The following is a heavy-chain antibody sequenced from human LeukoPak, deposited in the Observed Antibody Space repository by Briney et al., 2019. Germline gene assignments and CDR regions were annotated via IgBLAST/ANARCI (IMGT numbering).Heavy chain of an antibody. CDR3: TTDWLLAVAVYYYYYMDV. CDR2: IKSKTDGGTT. D-gene: IGHD6-19*01. Sequence: PGRSLRVSCAASGYTFSSYGMHWVRQAPGKGLEWVGRIKSKTDGGTTDYAAPVKGRFTISRDDSKTTLYLQMNSLKTEDTAVYYCTTDWLLAVAVYYYYYMDVWGKGTTVTVSS. J-gene: IGHJ6*03. V-gene: IGHV3-15*01. CDR1: GYTFSSYG.